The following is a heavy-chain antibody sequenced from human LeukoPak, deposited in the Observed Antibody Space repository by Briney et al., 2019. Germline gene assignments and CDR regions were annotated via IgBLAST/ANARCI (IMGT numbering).Heavy chain of an antibody. CDR2: VNPHSGGT. D-gene: IGHD3-10*01. Sequence: ASVKVSCKASGYTFTGYYLHWLRQAPGQGLEWMGWVNPHSGGTIYAQKFQGRVTMTEDTSTDTAYMELSSLRSEDTAVYYCATDYGSGLPGPWGQGTLVTVSS. CDR1: GYTFTGYY. J-gene: IGHJ5*02. CDR3: ATDYGSGLPGP. V-gene: IGHV1-2*02.